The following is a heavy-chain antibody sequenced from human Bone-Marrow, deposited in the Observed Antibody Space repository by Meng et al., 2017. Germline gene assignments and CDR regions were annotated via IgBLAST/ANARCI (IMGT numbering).Heavy chain of an antibody. CDR3: ATDVRNYVDY. J-gene: IGHJ4*02. CDR2: VDPEDGET. CDR1: GFTFTEYF. Sequence: HLVQAGAEVQKTWAKVKITATVSGFTFTEYFLDWVQTGPGKGLEWMGLVDPEDGETIYAEKFQGRVTITADTSTDTAYMELSSLRSEDTAVYYCATDVRNYVDYWGQGTLVTVSS. D-gene: IGHD2-8*01. V-gene: IGHV1-69-2*01.